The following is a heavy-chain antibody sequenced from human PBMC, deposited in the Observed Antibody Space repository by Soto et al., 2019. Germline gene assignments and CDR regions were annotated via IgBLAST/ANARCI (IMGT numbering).Heavy chain of an antibody. CDR3: VKGPNGYCSSTGCHGAFEI. D-gene: IGHD2-2*01. V-gene: IGHV3-9*01. CDR1: GFTFDDYA. J-gene: IGHJ3*02. CDR2: ISWNSGSI. Sequence: EVQLEESGGGLVQPGRSLRLSCEASGFTFDDYAMHWVRQAPGKGLEWVSGISWNSGSIGYADSVKGRFTISRDNAKNSLYLQMNSLRADDTALYYCVKGPNGYCSSTGCHGAFEIWGQGTMVTVSS.